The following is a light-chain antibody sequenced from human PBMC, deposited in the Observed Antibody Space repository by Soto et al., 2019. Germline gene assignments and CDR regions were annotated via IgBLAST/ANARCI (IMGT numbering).Light chain of an antibody. CDR3: SSYAGNNMYVV. Sequence: QSALTQPPSASGSPGQSVAISCTGTSSDIGAYNYVSWYQQYPDKAPKLILYEVSTRPSGVPDRFSGSKSGNTASLTVSGLQADDEAHYYCSSYAGNNMYVVFGGGTKLTVL. CDR1: SSDIGAYNY. J-gene: IGLJ2*01. V-gene: IGLV2-8*01. CDR2: EVS.